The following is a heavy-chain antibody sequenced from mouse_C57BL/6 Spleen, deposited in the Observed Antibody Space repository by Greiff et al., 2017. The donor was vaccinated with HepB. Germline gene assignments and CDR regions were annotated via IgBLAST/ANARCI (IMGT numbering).Heavy chain of an antibody. CDR1: GYTFTDHT. D-gene: IGHD3-2*02. Sequence: VKLQESDAELVKPGASVKISCKVSGYTFTDHTIHWMKQRPEQGLEWIGYIYPRDGSTKYNEKFKGKATLTADKSSSTAYMQLNSLTSEDSAVYFCARRNRSGHTWFAYWGQGTLVTVSA. J-gene: IGHJ3*01. V-gene: IGHV1-78*01. CDR2: IYPRDGST. CDR3: ARRNRSGHTWFAY.